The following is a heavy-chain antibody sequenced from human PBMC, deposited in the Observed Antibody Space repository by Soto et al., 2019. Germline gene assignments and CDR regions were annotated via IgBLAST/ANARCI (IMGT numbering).Heavy chain of an antibody. Sequence: GGSLRLSCAASGFTFSSYGMHWVRQAPGKGLEWVAVISYDGSNKYYADSVKGRFTISRENSKNTLYLQMNSLRAEDTAVYYCAKGDYSYGTTGPTYYYYGMDVWGQGTTVTVSS. CDR3: AKGDYSYGTTGPTYYYYGMDV. CDR1: GFTFSSYG. J-gene: IGHJ6*02. CDR2: ISYDGSNK. V-gene: IGHV3-30*18. D-gene: IGHD5-18*01.